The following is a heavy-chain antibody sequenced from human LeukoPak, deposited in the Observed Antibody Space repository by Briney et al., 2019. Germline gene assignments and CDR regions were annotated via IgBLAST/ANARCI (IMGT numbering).Heavy chain of an antibody. V-gene: IGHV3-23*01. Sequence: GGSLRLSCAASGFTFSSYAMSWVRQAPGKGLEWVSVISVGGGGTTYADSVKGRFTISRDNSKNTLYLQMNSLRAEDTAVYYCAKRASGSGTSLYYFDYWGQGTLVTVSS. D-gene: IGHD3-10*01. CDR1: GFTFSSYA. CDR3: AKRASGSGTSLYYFDY. J-gene: IGHJ4*02. CDR2: ISVGGGGT.